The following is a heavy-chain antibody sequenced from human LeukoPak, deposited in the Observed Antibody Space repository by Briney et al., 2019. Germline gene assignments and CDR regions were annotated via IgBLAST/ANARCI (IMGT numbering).Heavy chain of an antibody. J-gene: IGHJ5*02. CDR1: GFTFSSYE. V-gene: IGHV3-48*03. CDR3: ARGGNWFDP. D-gene: IGHD3-16*01. Sequence: GGSLRLSCAASGFTFSSYEMNWVRQAPGKGLECVSYISSSGGTISYADSVKGRFTISSDNAKNALYLQMNSLRAEDTANYYCARGGNWFDPWGQGTLVTVSS. CDR2: ISSSGGTI.